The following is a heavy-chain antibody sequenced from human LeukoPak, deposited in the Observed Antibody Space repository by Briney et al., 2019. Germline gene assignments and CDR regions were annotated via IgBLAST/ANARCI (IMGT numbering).Heavy chain of an antibody. CDR3: AKEGYASSWYRFDY. CDR1: GFTFTTYA. V-gene: IGHV3-23*01. Sequence: GGSLRLSCAASGFTFTTYAIIWVRQAPGKGLEWVSGISGSGSSTYYADSVKGRFNISRDNSKNMVYLQMNRLRADDTAVYHCAKEGYASSWYRFDYWGQGTLVTVSS. D-gene: IGHD6-13*01. J-gene: IGHJ4*02. CDR2: ISGSGSST.